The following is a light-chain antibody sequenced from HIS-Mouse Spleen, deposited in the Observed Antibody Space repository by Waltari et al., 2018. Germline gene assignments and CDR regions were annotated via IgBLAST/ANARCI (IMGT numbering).Light chain of an antibody. J-gene: IGKJ1*01. Sequence: DIQMTQSPSTLSASVGDRVTITCRASQSISSWLAWYQQKPGKAPKLLIYTASSLESGVPSRCSGSGSGTEFTLTISSLQPDDFATYYCQQYNSYSWTFGQGTKVEIK. V-gene: IGKV1-5*03. CDR2: TAS. CDR1: QSISSW. CDR3: QQYNSYSWT.